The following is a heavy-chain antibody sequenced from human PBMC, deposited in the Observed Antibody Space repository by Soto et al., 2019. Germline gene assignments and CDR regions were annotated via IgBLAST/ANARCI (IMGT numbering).Heavy chain of an antibody. V-gene: IGHV1-18*04. CDR2: ISAYNGNT. J-gene: IGHJ6*02. Sequence: ASVKVSCKASGYTFTSYGISWVRQAPGQGLEWMGWISAYNGNTNYAQKLQGRVTMTTDTSTSTAYMELRSLRSDDTAVCYCARDKYCSSTSCYYYYYGMDVWGQGTTVTVSS. D-gene: IGHD2-2*01. CDR3: ARDKYCSSTSCYYYYYGMDV. CDR1: GYTFTSYG.